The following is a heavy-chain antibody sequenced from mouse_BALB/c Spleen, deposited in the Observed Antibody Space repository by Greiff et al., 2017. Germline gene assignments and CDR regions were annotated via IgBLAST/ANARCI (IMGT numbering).Heavy chain of an antibody. V-gene: IGHV5-15*02. Sequence: EVQLMESGGGLVQPGGSRKLSCAASGFTFSDYGMAWVRQAPGKGPEWVAFISNLAYSIYYADTVTGRFTISRENAKNTLYLEMSSLRSEDTAMYYCARDGYDGAFAYWGQGTLVTVSA. CDR2: ISNLAYSI. CDR1: GFTFSDYG. CDR3: ARDGYDGAFAY. J-gene: IGHJ3*01. D-gene: IGHD2-2*01.